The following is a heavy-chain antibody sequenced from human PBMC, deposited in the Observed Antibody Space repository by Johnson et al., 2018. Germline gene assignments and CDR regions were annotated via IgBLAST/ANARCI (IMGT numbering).Heavy chain of an antibody. CDR3: ARELHQMTFGEGSFGI. D-gene: IGHD3-10*01. J-gene: IGHJ3*02. CDR2: IIPIFGTA. Sequence: QVQLVQSGAEVKKPGSSVKVSCKASGGTFTSYAFSWVRQAPGQGLEWVGGIIPIFGTADYAQRFQGRVTITADESTSTAYMELSSLRSEDTAVYYCARELHQMTFGEGSFGIWGQGTMVTVSS. CDR1: GGTFTSYA. V-gene: IGHV1-69*12.